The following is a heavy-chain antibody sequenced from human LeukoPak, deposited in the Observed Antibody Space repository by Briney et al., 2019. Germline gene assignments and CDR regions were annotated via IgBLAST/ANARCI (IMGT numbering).Heavy chain of an antibody. CDR1: GGSFSGYY. Sequence: SSETLSLTCAVYGGSFSGYYWSWIRQPPGKGLEWIGEINHSGSTNYNPSLKSRVTISVDTSKNQFSLKLSSVTAADTAVCYCARVAKRWLQSRQYYFDYWGQGTLVTVSS. CDR3: ARVAKRWLQSRQYYFDY. D-gene: IGHD5-24*01. CDR2: INHSGST. V-gene: IGHV4-34*01. J-gene: IGHJ4*02.